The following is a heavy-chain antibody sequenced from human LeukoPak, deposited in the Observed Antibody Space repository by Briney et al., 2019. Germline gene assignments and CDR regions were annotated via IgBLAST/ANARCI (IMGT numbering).Heavy chain of an antibody. CDR2: IYYTGSV. V-gene: IGHV4-4*02. CDR3: ARHLDVWSAYSY. CDR1: GGPIKNDYW. D-gene: IGHD3-3*01. J-gene: IGHJ4*02. Sequence: PSGTLSLTCTVYGGPIKNDYWWTWVRQSPGKGLEWLGEIYYTGSVNYNLSLGSRVTISRDTSKSQFSLMLKSVTAADTAVYYCARHLDVWSAYSYWGQGLLVTVSS.